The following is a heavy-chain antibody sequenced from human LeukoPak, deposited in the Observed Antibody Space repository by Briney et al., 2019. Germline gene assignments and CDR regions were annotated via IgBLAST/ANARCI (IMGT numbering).Heavy chain of an antibody. Sequence: GGSLRLSCAASAFTFDNYAMNWVRQALGKGLEWVSTISGRDGRTYYGDSVKGRFTISRDNSKNTLFLQMNSLRAEDTAVYYRARIDKTSGSYRLFDYCGQGIVVTVSS. V-gene: IGHV3-23*01. CDR3: ARIDKTSGSYRLFDY. CDR1: AFTFDNYA. D-gene: IGHD3-22*01. J-gene: IGHJ4*02. CDR2: ISGRDGRT.